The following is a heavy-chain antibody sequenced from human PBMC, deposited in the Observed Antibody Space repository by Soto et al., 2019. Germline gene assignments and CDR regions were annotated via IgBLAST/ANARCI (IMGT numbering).Heavy chain of an antibody. CDR2: IYYSGST. CDR1: GGSSSSSSYY. V-gene: IGHV4-39*01. D-gene: IGHD2-2*01. J-gene: IGHJ4*02. CDR3: ARPVVPAAMEVYFDY. Sequence: SETLSVTCTVAGGSSSSSSYYWGWIRQPPGKGLEWIGSIYYSGSTYYNPSLKSRVTISVDTSKNQFSLKLSSVTAADTAVYYCARPVVPAAMEVYFDYWGQGTLVTVSS.